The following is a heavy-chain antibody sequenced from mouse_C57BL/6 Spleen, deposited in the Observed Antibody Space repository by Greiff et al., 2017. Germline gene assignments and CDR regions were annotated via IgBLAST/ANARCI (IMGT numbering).Heavy chain of an antibody. Sequence: EVKLMESGGGLVKPGGSLKLSCAASGFTFSDYGMHWVRQAPEKGLEWVAYISSGSSTIYYADTVKGRFTISRDNAKNTLFLQMSSLRSEDTAMYYCARLTGTEARDYWGQGTTLTVSS. CDR1: GFTFSDYG. CDR2: ISSGSSTI. J-gene: IGHJ2*01. V-gene: IGHV5-17*01. D-gene: IGHD4-1*01. CDR3: ARLTGTEARDY.